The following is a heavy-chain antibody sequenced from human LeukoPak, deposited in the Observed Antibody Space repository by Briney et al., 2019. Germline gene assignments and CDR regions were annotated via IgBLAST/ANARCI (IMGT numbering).Heavy chain of an antibody. V-gene: IGHV4-59*12. CDR1: GGSISSYY. J-gene: IGHJ6*03. CDR3: ARVISRDYYYYYMDV. D-gene: IGHD3-10*01. Sequence: SETLSLTCTVSGGSISSYYWSWIRQPPGKGLEWIGYIYYSGSTNYNPSLKSRVTMSVDTSKNQFSLKLSSVTAADTAVYYCARVISRDYYYYYMDVWGKGTTVTVSS. CDR2: IYYSGST.